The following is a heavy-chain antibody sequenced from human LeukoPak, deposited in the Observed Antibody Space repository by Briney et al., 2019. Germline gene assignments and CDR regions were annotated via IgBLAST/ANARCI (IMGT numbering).Heavy chain of an antibody. CDR3: AREYGSGSQTAENWLDP. J-gene: IGHJ5*02. V-gene: IGHV1-46*01. CDR1: GYTFTSYY. D-gene: IGHD3-10*01. Sequence: ASVKVSCKASGYTFTSYYMHWVRQAPGQGLEWMGIINPSGGSTSYAQKFQGRVTMTRDTSTSTVYMELSSLRSEDTAVYYCAREYGSGSQTAENWLDPWGQGTLVTVSS. CDR2: INPSGGST.